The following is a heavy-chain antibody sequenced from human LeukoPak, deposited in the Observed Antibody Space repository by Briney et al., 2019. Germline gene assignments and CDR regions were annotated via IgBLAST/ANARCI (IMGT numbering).Heavy chain of an antibody. V-gene: IGHV3-74*01. Sequence: PGGSLRLSCAASGLTFRSHWMRWVRQVPGKGLVWVSHISTDGTTTNYADSVKGRFTISRDNAKDTLYLQMHSLRVDDTAVYYCARSLGYSSGGWGQGTLVTVSS. CDR1: GLTFRSHW. CDR3: ARSLGYSSGG. CDR2: ISTDGTTT. D-gene: IGHD2-15*01. J-gene: IGHJ4*02.